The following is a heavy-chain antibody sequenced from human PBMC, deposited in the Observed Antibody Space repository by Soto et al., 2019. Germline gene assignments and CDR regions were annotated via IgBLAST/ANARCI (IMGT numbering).Heavy chain of an antibody. J-gene: IGHJ6*02. Sequence: EVQLVESGGGLIQPGGSLRLSCAASGFAVSSNYMSWVRQAPGKGLEWVSVIYSGGSTYYADSVKGRFTISRDNSKNTLYLQMNSLRAEDTAVYYCARDRRDYYYGMDVWGQGTTVTVSS. V-gene: IGHV3-53*01. CDR3: ARDRRDYYYGMDV. CDR2: IYSGGST. CDR1: GFAVSSNY.